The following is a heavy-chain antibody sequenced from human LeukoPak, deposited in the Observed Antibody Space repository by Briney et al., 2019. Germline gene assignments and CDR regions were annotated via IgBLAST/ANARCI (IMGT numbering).Heavy chain of an antibody. V-gene: IGHV4-59*02. CDR1: GGSVSDYY. J-gene: IGHJ6*03. D-gene: IGHD6-13*01. CDR3: ARESERSWDYYYYYYYMDV. CDR2: IYYTGST. Sequence: SETLSLTCTVSGGSVSDYYWSWIRQSPGKGLEWIGYIYYTGSTSYNPSLRSRVTISVDTSKNQFSLKLSSVTAADTAVYYCARESERSWDYYYYYYYMDVWGKGTTVTISS.